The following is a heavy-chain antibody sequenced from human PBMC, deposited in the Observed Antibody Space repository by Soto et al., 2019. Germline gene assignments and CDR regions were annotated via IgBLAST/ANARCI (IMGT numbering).Heavy chain of an antibody. V-gene: IGHV3-15*07. CDR1: GFTFSNAW. CDR2: IKSKTDGGTT. D-gene: IGHD3-22*01. Sequence: GGSLRLSCAASGFTFSNAWMNWVRQAPGKGLEWVGRIKSKTDGGTTDYAAPVKGRFTISRDDSKNTLYLQMNSLKTEDTAVYYCTTLSGNYYDSSGYFANDAFDIWGQGTMVTVSS. CDR3: TTLSGNYYDSSGYFANDAFDI. J-gene: IGHJ3*02.